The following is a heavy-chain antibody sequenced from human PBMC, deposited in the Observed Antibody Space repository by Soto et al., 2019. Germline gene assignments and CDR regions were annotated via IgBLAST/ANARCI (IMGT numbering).Heavy chain of an antibody. J-gene: IGHJ6*03. CDR1: GGTLSSYS. V-gene: IGHV1-69*08. D-gene: IGHD2-15*01. CDR3: ARVTCSHDTGRNYRAV. CDR2: IITFVGKA. Sequence: QVQLVQSGPEVKQPGSSLKVSCKTSGGTLSSYSFSWVRQAPGQGLEWVGRIITFVGKANVAQPFQGRVTITADRSTDTTYMELGRQTSEDKAVYYCARVTCSHDTGRNYRAVWGTGTTVTVSS.